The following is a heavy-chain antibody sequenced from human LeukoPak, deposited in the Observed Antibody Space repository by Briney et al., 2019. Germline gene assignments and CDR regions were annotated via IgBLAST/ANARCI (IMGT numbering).Heavy chain of an antibody. CDR3: ARVPPPVYSSSWSYYYYYYMDV. V-gene: IGHV4-34*01. Sequence: SETLSLTCAVYGGSFSGYYWSWIRQPPGKGLEWIGEINHSGSTNYNPSLKSRVTISVDTSKNQFSLTLSSVTAADTAVYYCARVPPPVYSSSWSYYYYYYMDVWGKGTTVTISS. CDR1: GGSFSGYY. J-gene: IGHJ6*03. D-gene: IGHD6-13*01. CDR2: INHSGST.